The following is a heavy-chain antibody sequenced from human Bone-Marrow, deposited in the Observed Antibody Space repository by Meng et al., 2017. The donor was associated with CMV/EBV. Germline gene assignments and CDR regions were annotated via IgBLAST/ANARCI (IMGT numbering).Heavy chain of an antibody. Sequence: SVKVSCKASGYTFTGYYMHWVRQAPGQGLEWMGWINPNSGGTNYAQKFQGRVTMTRDTSISTAYMELSRLRSDDTAVYYCARDRTIFGVVTHYYGMDVWGQGTTVTVSS. V-gene: IGHV1-2*02. D-gene: IGHD3-3*01. CDR3: ARDRTIFGVVTHYYGMDV. J-gene: IGHJ6*02. CDR2: INPNSGGT. CDR1: GYTFTGYY.